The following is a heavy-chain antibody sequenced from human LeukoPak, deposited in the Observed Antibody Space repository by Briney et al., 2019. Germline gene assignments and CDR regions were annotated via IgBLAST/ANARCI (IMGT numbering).Heavy chain of an antibody. CDR3: AREGAVHLAFDI. D-gene: IGHD3-3*02. J-gene: IGHJ3*02. CDR1: GGTFSSYA. V-gene: IGHV1-69*13. CDR2: IIPIFGTA. Sequence: SVKVSCKASGGTFSSYAISWVRQAPGQGLEWMGGIIPIFGTANYAQKFQGRVTITADESTSTAYMELSSLRSEDTAVYYCAREGAVHLAFDIWGQGTMVTVSS.